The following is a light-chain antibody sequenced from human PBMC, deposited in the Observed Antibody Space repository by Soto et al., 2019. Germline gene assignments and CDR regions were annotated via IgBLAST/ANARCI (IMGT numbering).Light chain of an antibody. CDR1: QSINSY. CDR3: QHSYSTPRT. V-gene: IGKV1-39*01. Sequence: DLQMTQSPSSLSASVGDRVTITCRASQSINSYLNWYQQKPGKAPKLLIYAASSLQSGVPSRFSGSGSGTDFTLTISSLQPEDFATYDCQHSYSTPRTFGQGTKVEIK. CDR2: AAS. J-gene: IGKJ1*01.